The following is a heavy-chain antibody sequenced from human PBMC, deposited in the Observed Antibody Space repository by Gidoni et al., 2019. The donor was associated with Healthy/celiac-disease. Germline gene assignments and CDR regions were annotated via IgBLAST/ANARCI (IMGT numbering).Heavy chain of an antibody. D-gene: IGHD5-18*01. CDR2: INHSGST. V-gene: IGHV4-34*01. CDR1: GGSFSGYY. J-gene: IGHJ4*02. CDR3: ARGGGSGYSYEGGYFDY. Sequence: QVQLQQWGAGLLKPSETLSLTCAVYGGSFSGYYWSWIRQPPGKGLEWIGKINHSGSTNYNPSLKSRVTISVDTSKNQFSLKLSSVTAADTAVYYCARGGGSGYSYEGGYFDYWGQGTLVTVSS.